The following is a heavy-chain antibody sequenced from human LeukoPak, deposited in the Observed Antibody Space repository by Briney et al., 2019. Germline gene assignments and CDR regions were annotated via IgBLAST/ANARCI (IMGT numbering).Heavy chain of an antibody. CDR2: IYYSGST. CDR1: GGSFSGYY. CDR3: ARAGDGYNSY. Sequence: SETLSLTCAVYGGSFSGYYWSWIRQPPGKGLEWIGYIYYSGSTNYNPSLKSRVTISVDTSKNQFSLKLSSVTAADTAVYYCARAGDGYNSYWGQGTLVTVSS. D-gene: IGHD5-24*01. J-gene: IGHJ4*02. V-gene: IGHV4-59*01.